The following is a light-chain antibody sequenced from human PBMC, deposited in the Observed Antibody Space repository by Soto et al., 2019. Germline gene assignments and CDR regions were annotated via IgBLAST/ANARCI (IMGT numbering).Light chain of an antibody. J-gene: IGLJ2*01. Sequence: QSALTQPASVSGSPGQSITISCTGTSSDVGSYNFVSWYQQHPGKAPKLMIYEVNKRPSGVSNRFSGSKSGNTASLTISGLQAEDEADYYCCSNAGSSTLVIFGGGTKLTVL. CDR2: EVN. CDR3: CSNAGSSTLVI. V-gene: IGLV2-23*02. CDR1: SSDVGSYNF.